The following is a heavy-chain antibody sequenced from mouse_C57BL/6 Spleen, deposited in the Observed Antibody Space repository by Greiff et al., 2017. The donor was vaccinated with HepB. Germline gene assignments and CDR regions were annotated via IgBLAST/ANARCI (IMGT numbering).Heavy chain of an antibody. D-gene: IGHD1-1*02. J-gene: IGHJ4*01. CDR3: ARNGDGDYAMDY. CDR2: ISDGGSYT. V-gene: IGHV5-4*01. Sequence: EVQLVESGGGLVKPGGSLKLSCAASGFTFSSYAMSWVRQTPEKRLEWVATISDGGSYTYYPDNVKGRFTISRDNAKNNLYLQMSHLKSEDTAMYYCARNGDGDYAMDYWGQGTSVTVSS. CDR1: GFTFSSYA.